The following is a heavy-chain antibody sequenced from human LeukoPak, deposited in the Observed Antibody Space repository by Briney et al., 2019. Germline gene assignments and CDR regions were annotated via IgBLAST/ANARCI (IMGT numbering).Heavy chain of an antibody. J-gene: IGHJ4*02. D-gene: IGHD5/OR15-5a*01. V-gene: IGHV4-4*07. Sequence: SQTLSLTCTVSGPSITTDCWSWIRQPAGKGLEWIGRICASGNTNYNPSLKSRVTVSLDTSKNQFSLKLSSVTAADTAVYYCARDSDIVSYYFDYWGQGTLVTVSS. CDR2: ICASGNT. CDR1: GPSITTDC. CDR3: ARDSDIVSYYFDY.